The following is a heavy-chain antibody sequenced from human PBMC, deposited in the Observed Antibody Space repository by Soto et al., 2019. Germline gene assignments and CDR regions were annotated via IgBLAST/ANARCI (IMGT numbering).Heavy chain of an antibody. J-gene: IGHJ4*02. D-gene: IGHD2-2*01. V-gene: IGHV4-34*01. CDR3: ARGIGYCSSINCYSSRRVRFDS. Sequence: QVQLQQWGAGLLKPSETLSLTCAVYGGSFSGYYWTWIRQSPEKGLEWIGEVNHSGTTYYNPSLKTRITISLHTPKNQFSLKMSSVTAADTAVYYCARGIGYCSSINCYSSRRVRFDSWGQGTLVTVSS. CDR2: VNHSGTT. CDR1: GGSFSGYY.